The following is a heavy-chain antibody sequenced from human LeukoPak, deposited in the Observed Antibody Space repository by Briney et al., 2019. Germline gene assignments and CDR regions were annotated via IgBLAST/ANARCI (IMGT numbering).Heavy chain of an antibody. CDR1: GGSFSGYY. V-gene: IGHV4-34*01. J-gene: IGHJ1*01. Sequence: SETLSLTCAVYGGSFSGYYWSWIRQPPGKGLEWIGEINHSGSTNYNPSLKSRVTISVDTSKNQFSLKLSSVTAADTAVYYCAGVAEYFQHWGRGTLVTVSS. CDR3: AGVAEYFQH. CDR2: INHSGST.